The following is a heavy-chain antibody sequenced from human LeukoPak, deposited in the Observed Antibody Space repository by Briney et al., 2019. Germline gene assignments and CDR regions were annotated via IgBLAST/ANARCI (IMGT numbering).Heavy chain of an antibody. Sequence: PGGSLRLSCAASGFTFSSYGMHWVRQAPGKGLEWVAVIWYDGSNKYYADSVKGRFTISRDNSKNTLYLQMNSLRAEDTAVYYCARAPWELPTWAGPAFDYWGQGTLVTVSS. CDR2: IWYDGSNK. V-gene: IGHV3-33*01. CDR3: ARAPWELPTWAGPAFDY. D-gene: IGHD1-26*01. J-gene: IGHJ4*02. CDR1: GFTFSSYG.